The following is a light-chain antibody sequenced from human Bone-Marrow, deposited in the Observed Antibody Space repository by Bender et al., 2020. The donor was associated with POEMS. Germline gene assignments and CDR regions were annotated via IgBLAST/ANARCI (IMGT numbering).Light chain of an antibody. J-gene: IGLJ3*02. CDR1: SSDVGSYNL. V-gene: IGLV2-23*02. CDR2: EVT. Sequence: QSALTQPASVSGSPGQSITISCTGTSSDVGSYNLVSWYQHHPGKGPKLIIYEVTKRPSGVPDRFSGSKSGNTASLTVSGLQAEDEADYYCCSYAGSDNWVFGGGTKLTVL. CDR3: CSYAGSDNWV.